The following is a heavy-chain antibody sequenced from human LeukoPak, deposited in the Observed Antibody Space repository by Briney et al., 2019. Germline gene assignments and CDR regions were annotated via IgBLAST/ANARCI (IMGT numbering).Heavy chain of an antibody. J-gene: IGHJ4*02. CDR3: ARDCLPASGFDY. D-gene: IGHD3-10*01. CDR2: IKQDGSEK. Sequence: GGSLRLSCAASGFTFSSYSMNWVRQAPGKGLEWVANIKQDGSEKYYVDSVKGRFTISRDNAKNSLYLQMNSLRAEDTAVYYCARDCLPASGFDYWGQGTLVTVSS. V-gene: IGHV3-7*01. CDR1: GFTFSSYS.